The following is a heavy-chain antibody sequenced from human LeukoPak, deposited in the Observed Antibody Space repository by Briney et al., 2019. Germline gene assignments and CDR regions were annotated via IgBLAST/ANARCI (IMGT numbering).Heavy chain of an antibody. CDR3: ARVSVGAAMLAYFDY. V-gene: IGHV1-46*01. D-gene: IGHD2-15*01. Sequence: ASVKVSCKASGYTFTNYYMHWVRQAPGQGLEWMGIINPSGGITNYAQKFQGRVTMTRDMSTSTVYMELSSLRSEDTAVYYCARVSVGAAMLAYFDYWGQGTLVTVSS. J-gene: IGHJ4*02. CDR1: GYTFTNYY. CDR2: INPSGGIT.